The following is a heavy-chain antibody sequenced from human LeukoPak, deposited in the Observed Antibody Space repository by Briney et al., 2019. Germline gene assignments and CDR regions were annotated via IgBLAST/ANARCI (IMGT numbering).Heavy chain of an antibody. CDR2: INAGNGNT. J-gene: IGHJ6*03. D-gene: IGHD1-1*01. V-gene: IGHV1-3*03. Sequence: ASVKVSCKASGYTFTSYAMHWVRQAHGQRLEWMGWINAGNGNTKYSQEFQGRVTITRDTSASTAYMELSSLRSEDMAVYYCARGRRSDYYYMDVWGKGTTVTVSS. CDR3: ARGRRSDYYYMDV. CDR1: GYTFTSYA.